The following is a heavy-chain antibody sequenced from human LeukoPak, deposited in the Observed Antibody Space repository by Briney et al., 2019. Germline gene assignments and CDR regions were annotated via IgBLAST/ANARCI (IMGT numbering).Heavy chain of an antibody. J-gene: IGHJ4*02. V-gene: IGHV4-38-2*02. D-gene: IGHD6-13*01. Sequence: PSETLSLTCSVSGFSISSGYYWGWIRQPPGKGLEWIGSIYHSGSTYYNPSLKSRVTISIDTSNNQFSLKLSSVTAADTAVYYCARDLLAAAAPDYWGQGTLVTVSS. CDR3: ARDLLAAAAPDY. CDR1: GFSISSGYY. CDR2: IYHSGST.